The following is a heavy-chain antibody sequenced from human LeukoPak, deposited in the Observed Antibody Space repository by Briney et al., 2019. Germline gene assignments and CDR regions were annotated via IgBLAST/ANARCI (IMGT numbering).Heavy chain of an antibody. V-gene: IGHV3-74*01. CDR3: ARGPNSNWSGLDF. J-gene: IGHJ4*02. CDR1: GFSFSGHW. D-gene: IGHD6-6*01. Sequence: GGSLRLSCTASGFSFSGHWMHWARQLPGKGLVWVSRISPTGSTTSYADSVKGRFTVSRDNAKNTLYLRVNNLRAEDTAVYYCARGPNSNWSGLDFWGQGTLLTVSS. CDR2: ISPTGSTT.